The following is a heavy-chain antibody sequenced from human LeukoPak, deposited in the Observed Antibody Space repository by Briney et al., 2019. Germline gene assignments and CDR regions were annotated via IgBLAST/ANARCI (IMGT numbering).Heavy chain of an antibody. D-gene: IGHD6-13*01. J-gene: IGHJ4*02. CDR1: GDSISSYY. CDR2: IYYSGST. V-gene: IGHV4-59*01. CDR3: ASRSSSWSFDY. Sequence: SETLSLTCTFSGDSISSYYLSWIRQPPGKGLEWIGYIYYSGSTNYNPSLKSRVTISVDTSKNQFSLRLNSVTAADTAVYYCASRSSSWSFDYWGQGTLVTVSS.